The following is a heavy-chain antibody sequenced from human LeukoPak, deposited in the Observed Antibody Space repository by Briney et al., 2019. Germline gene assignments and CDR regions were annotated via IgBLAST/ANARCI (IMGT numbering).Heavy chain of an antibody. D-gene: IGHD3-16*01. CDR3: ERGHVWGSYSHHDY. CDR1: GFTFSSHW. V-gene: IGHV3-74*01. CDR2: IIGDGSST. J-gene: IGHJ4*02. Sequence: PGGSLRLSCAASGFTFSSHWMHWVRQARGKGLVWVSRIIGDGSSTSYADSVKGRFTISRDNAKNTLYLQMNSLRAEDTAVYYCERGHVWGSYSHHDYWGQGILVTVSS.